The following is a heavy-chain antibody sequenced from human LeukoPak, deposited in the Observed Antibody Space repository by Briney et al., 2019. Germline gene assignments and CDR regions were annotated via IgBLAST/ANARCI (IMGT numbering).Heavy chain of an antibody. Sequence: PSGTLSLTCAVSGGSISSSNWWSWVRQHPGKGLEWIGEIYHSGSTNYNPSLKSRVTISVDKSKNQFSLKLSSVTAADTAVYYCASRPIVATIPDYWGQGTLVTVSS. D-gene: IGHD5-12*01. J-gene: IGHJ4*02. CDR2: IYHSGST. CDR1: GGSISSSNW. V-gene: IGHV4-4*02. CDR3: ASRPIVATIPDY.